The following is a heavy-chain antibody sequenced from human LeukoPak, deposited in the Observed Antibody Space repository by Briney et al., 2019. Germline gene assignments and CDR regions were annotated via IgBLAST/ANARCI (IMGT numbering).Heavy chain of an antibody. V-gene: IGHV4-39*01. D-gene: IGHD2-15*01. J-gene: IGHJ4*02. CDR1: GGSIDSRSYY. CDR3: ARRSEFDNTHYHYFDY. Sequence: PSETLSLTCTVSGGSIDSRSYYWDRIRQAPGKGLEWIGTIYHSGSTGYNPSLKSRVAIFVDTSKNQFSLILHSVAAADTAVYYCARRSEFDNTHYHYFDYWGQGALVTVSS. CDR2: IYHSGST.